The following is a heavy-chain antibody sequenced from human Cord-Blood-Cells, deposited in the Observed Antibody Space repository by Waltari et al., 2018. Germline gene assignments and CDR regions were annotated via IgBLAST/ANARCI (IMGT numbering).Heavy chain of an antibody. V-gene: IGHV3-30*04. D-gene: IGHD3-22*01. CDR2: ISYDGSNK. J-gene: IGHJ6*02. Sequence: QVQLVESGGGVVQPGRSLRLSCAASGFTFSSYAMHWVRQAPGKGLEWVAVISYDGSNKYYADSVKGRFTISRVNSKNTLYLQMNSLRAEDTAVYYCAREMNPITMIVGGMDVWGQGTTVTVSS. CDR1: GFTFSSYA. CDR3: AREMNPITMIVGGMDV.